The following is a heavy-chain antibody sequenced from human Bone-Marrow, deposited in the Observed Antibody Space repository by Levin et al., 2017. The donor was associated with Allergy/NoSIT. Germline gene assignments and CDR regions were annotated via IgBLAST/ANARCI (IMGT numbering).Heavy chain of an antibody. Sequence: SCVVSGGSMSSGGYSWSWIRQPPGKGLEWIGYIYHRGSTYYNPSLKSRVTMSVDKSKNQFSLNLDSVTAADTAVYYCARAKWSLSGTVATPSYCLDIWGKGTTVTVSS. CDR3: ARAKWSLSGTVATPSYCLDI. CDR2: IYHRGST. J-gene: IGHJ6*03. V-gene: IGHV4-30-2*01. D-gene: IGHD5-12*01. CDR1: GGSMSSGGYS.